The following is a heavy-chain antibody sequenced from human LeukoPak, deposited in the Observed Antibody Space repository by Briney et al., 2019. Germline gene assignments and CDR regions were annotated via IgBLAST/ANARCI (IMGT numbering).Heavy chain of an antibody. CDR2: IYSGGNT. D-gene: IGHD6-19*01. Sequence: GGSLRLSCAASGFTVSSNYMSWVRQAPGKGLEWVSVIYSGGNTYYADSVKGRFTVSRDNSKNTLYLQMNSLRAEDTAVYYCASPAQQWRWYYLDYWGQGTLVTVSS. V-gene: IGHV3-66*01. CDR1: GFTVSSNY. J-gene: IGHJ4*02. CDR3: ASPAQQWRWYYLDY.